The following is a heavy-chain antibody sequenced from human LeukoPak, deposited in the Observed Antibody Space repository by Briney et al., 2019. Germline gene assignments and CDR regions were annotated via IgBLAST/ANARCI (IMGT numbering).Heavy chain of an antibody. Sequence: ASVKVSXKASGYTFTTYGISWVRQAHGQGLEWMGRIIPIFGTADYAQKFQGRVTITTDESTSTAYMELSSLRSEDTAVYYCARSGALRYFDWLLWGQGTLVTVSS. V-gene: IGHV1-69*05. D-gene: IGHD3-9*01. CDR3: ARSGALRYFDWLL. CDR2: IIPIFGTA. J-gene: IGHJ4*02. CDR1: GYTFTTYG.